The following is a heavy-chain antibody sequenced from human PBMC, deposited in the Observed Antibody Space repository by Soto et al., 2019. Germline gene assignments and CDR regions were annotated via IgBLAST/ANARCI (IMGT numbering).Heavy chain of an antibody. CDR2: ISYDGSNK. D-gene: IGHD3-3*01. CDR1: GFTFSSYA. Sequence: QVQLVESGGGVVQPGRSLRLSCAASGFTFSSYAMHWVRQAPGKGLEWVAVISYDGSNKYYADSVKGRFTISRDNSKNTLYLQMNSLRAEDTAVYYCARVNDFWSGTHPDYWGQGTLVTVSS. V-gene: IGHV3-30-3*01. CDR3: ARVNDFWSGTHPDY. J-gene: IGHJ4*02.